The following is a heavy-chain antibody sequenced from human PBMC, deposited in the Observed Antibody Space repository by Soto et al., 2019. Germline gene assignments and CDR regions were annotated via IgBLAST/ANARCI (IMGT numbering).Heavy chain of an antibody. Sequence: SETLSLTCTVSGGSISSGGYYWSWIRQHPGKGLEWIGYIYYSGSTYYNPSLKSRVTISVDTSKNQFSLKLSSVTAADTAVYYCARDRVHVYYDSSGYSYGMDVWGQGTTVTVSS. D-gene: IGHD3-22*01. J-gene: IGHJ6*02. V-gene: IGHV4-31*03. CDR3: ARDRVHVYYDSSGYSYGMDV. CDR2: IYYSGST. CDR1: GGSISSGGYY.